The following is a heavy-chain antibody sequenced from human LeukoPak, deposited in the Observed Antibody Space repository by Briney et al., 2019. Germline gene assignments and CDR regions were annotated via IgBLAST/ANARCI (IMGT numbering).Heavy chain of an antibody. D-gene: IGHD5-12*01. J-gene: IGHJ4*02. V-gene: IGHV3-23*01. CDR2: ISDSGGRT. CDR3: ARAYSGFSSRGFDY. Sequence: GGSLRLSCAVSGITLSNYGMSWVRQAPGKGLEWVAGISDSGGRTNYADSVKGRFTISRDNSKNTVSLQMTSLRAEDTAVYYCARAYSGFSSRGFDYWGQGTLVSVSS. CDR1: GITLSNYG.